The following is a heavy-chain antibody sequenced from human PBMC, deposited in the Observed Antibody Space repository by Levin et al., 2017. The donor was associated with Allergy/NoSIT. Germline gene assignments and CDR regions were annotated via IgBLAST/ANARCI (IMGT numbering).Heavy chain of an antibody. CDR3: ARYDILSPHYYNYMDV. CDR2: IYYSGST. D-gene: IGHD3-9*01. CDR1: GGSINSNIYY. V-gene: IGHV4-39*01. Sequence: ASETLSLTCTVSGGSINSNIYYWGWIRQPPGKGLEWIGSIYYSGSTYYNPSLKSRVTISVDTSKNQFSLRLSSVTAADTAVYFCARYDILSPHYYNYMDVWGKGITVTVSS. J-gene: IGHJ6*03.